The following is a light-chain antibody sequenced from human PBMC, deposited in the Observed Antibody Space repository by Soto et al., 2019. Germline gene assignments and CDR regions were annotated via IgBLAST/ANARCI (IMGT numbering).Light chain of an antibody. Sequence: DIQLTQSPSFLSASVGDRVIITCRASQGISSYLAWYQQKPGKAPNLLIYAASTLQSGVPSRFSGSGSETEFTLTISSLQPEDVATYYCQQLNSYPLTFGGGTKVEIK. CDR2: AAS. J-gene: IGKJ4*01. CDR3: QQLNSYPLT. CDR1: QGISSY. V-gene: IGKV1-9*01.